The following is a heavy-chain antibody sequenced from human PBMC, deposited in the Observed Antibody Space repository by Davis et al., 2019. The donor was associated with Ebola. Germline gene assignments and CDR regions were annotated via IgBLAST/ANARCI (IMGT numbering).Heavy chain of an antibody. CDR1: GFTFSDYY. CDR3: AKAPFLEGAFDL. Sequence: SLKISCAASGFTFSDYYMSWIRQAPGKGLEWVSGISWNSGDIDYGDSVKGRFTISRDNAKNSLYLQMNSLRAEDTALYYCAKAPFLEGAFDLWGQGTRVTVSS. J-gene: IGHJ3*01. V-gene: IGHV3-9*01. CDR2: ISWNSGDI.